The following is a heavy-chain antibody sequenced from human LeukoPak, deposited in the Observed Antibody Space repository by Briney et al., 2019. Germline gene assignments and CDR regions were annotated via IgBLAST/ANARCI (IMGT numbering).Heavy chain of an antibody. CDR2: IIPIFGTA. CDR1: GGTFSSYA. CDR3: ARMYAGGIGAFDI. V-gene: IGHV1-69*01. D-gene: IGHD3-16*01. J-gene: IGHJ3*02. Sequence: GASVKVSCKASGGTFSSYAISWVRQAPGQGLEWMGGIIPIFGTANYAQKFQGRVTITADESTSTAYMELSSLRSEDTAVYYCARMYAGGIGAFDIWGQGTMVTVSS.